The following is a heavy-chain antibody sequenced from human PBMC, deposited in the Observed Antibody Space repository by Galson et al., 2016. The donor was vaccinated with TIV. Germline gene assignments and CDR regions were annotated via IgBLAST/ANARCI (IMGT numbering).Heavy chain of an antibody. CDR1: GYTFTSTG. Sequence: SVKVSCKASGYTFTSTGISWVRQAPGQGLEWMGWISAYSGHTNYAQKFQGRLTMTRDTSTTTPYLELGSLRSDDTAVYYCARVLAFLVYPPSTRNWFDPWGQGTLVIVSS. V-gene: IGHV1-18*04. CDR3: ARVLAFLVYPPSTRNWFDP. D-gene: IGHD3-3*02. J-gene: IGHJ5*02. CDR2: ISAYSGHT.